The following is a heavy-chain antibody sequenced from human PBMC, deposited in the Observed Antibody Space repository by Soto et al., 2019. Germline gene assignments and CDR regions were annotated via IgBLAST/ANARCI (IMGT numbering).Heavy chain of an antibody. CDR1: GGSISGYY. J-gene: IGHJ4*02. CDR3: ARHSNEYRKSLDN. Sequence: QLQLQESGPGLVKPSETLSLTCPVSGGSISGYYWSWLRQPPGKGLEWIAFIHYTGSANSNPSLTCRVTISVDTSRNQFSLKLNSVTAADTAVYYCARHSNEYRKSLDNWGQGTLVTVS. V-gene: IGHV4-59*08. CDR2: IHYTGSA. D-gene: IGHD1-1*01.